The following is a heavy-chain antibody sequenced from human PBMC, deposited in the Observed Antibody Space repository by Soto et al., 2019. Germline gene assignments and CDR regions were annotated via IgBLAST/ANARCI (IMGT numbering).Heavy chain of an antibody. V-gene: IGHV2-5*02. CDR1: GFSLSTSGVG. D-gene: IGHD3-9*01. CDR3: AHTIPLRYFAWLYVGGHYFDY. J-gene: IGHJ4*02. CDR2: IYWDDGK. Sequence: QITLKESGPTLVKPTQTLTLTCTFSGFSLSTSGVGVGWIRQPPGKALEWLALIYWDDGKRYSPSLKSRLTITKDTSKNQVVLTMTNMDPVDTATYYCAHTIPLRYFAWLYVGGHYFDYWGQGTLVTVSS.